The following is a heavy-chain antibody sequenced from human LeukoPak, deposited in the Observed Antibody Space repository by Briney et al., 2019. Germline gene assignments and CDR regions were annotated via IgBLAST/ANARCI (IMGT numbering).Heavy chain of an antibody. J-gene: IGHJ4*02. CDR2: TRYDGSNK. Sequence: GGSLRLSCAASGFTFSSYGMHWVRQAPGKGLEWVSFTRYDGSNKYYADSVKGRFTISRDNSKNTLYLQMNSLRSEDTADCAKPPLDGSFAFDYWGQGTLVTVSS. CDR1: GFTFSSYG. V-gene: IGHV3-30*02. CDR3: PPLDGSFAFDY. D-gene: IGHD5-24*01.